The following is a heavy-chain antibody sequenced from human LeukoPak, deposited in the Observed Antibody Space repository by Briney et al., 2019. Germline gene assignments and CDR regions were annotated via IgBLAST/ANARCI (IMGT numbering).Heavy chain of an antibody. D-gene: IGHD5-18*01. J-gene: IGHJ3*02. CDR3: ARVVDTSMIDDAFDI. CDR1: GGSVSSGSYY. V-gene: IGHV4-61*01. Sequence: SETLSLTCTVSGGSVSSGSYYWSWIRQPPGKGLEWIGYIYYSGSTNYNPSLKSRVTISVDTSKNQFSLKLSSVTAADTAVYYCARVVDTSMIDDAFDIWGQGTMVTVSS. CDR2: IYYSGST.